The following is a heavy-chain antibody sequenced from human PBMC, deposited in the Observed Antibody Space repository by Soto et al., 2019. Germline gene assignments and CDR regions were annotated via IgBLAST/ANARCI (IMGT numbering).Heavy chain of an antibody. CDR2: IIPILATA. V-gene: IGHV1-69*01. J-gene: IGHJ6*02. CDR3: ARDGRRHSSSSDYYYYYGMDV. CDR1: GGTFSSYA. Sequence: QVQLVQSGAEVKKPGSAVKVSCKASGGTFSSYAISWVRQAPGQGLEWMGGIIPILATANYAQKFQGRVTITADESTSTAYMELSSLRSEDTAVYYCARDGRRHSSSSDYYYYYGMDVWGQGTTVTVSS. D-gene: IGHD6-6*01.